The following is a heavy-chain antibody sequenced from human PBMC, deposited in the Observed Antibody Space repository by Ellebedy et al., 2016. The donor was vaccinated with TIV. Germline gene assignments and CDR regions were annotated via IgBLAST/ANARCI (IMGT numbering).Heavy chain of an antibody. Sequence: MLGGSLRLSCTVSGGSISSYYWNWIRQPAGKGLEWIGRIYTSGNTNYNPSLKSRVTMSVDTSKNQFSLKLSSVTAADTAVYYCAGGYSSGWTDYWGQGTLVTVSS. CDR1: GGSISSYY. D-gene: IGHD6-19*01. V-gene: IGHV4-4*07. J-gene: IGHJ4*02. CDR2: IYTSGNT. CDR3: AGGYSSGWTDY.